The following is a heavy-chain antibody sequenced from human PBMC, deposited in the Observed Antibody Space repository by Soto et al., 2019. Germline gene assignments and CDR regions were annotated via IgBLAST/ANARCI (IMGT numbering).Heavy chain of an antibody. V-gene: IGHV4-30-2*01. CDR3: SRARLYGGNSESRNWYFDL. J-gene: IGHJ2*01. CDR2: IYHSGST. D-gene: IGHD4-17*01. CDR1: GGSISSGGYS. Sequence: QLQLQESGSGLVKPSQTLSLTCAVSGGSISSGGYSWSWIRQPPGKGLEWIGYIYHSGSTYYNPSLRSRVTISVYRSENQFSLKVSSVPAADTAVYYGSRARLYGGNSESRNWYFDLWGRGTLVTVSS.